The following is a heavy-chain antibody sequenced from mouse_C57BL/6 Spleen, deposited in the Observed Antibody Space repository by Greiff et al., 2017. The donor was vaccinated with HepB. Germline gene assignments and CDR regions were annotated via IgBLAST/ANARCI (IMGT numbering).Heavy chain of an antibody. CDR3: ARWGYYGSSDVYYAMDY. V-gene: IGHV5-17*01. Sequence: EVQRVESGGGLVKPGGSLKLSCAASGFTFSDYGMHWVRQAPEKGLEWVAYISSGSSTIYYADTVKGRFTISRDNAKKTLCLQMTSLRSEDTAMYYCARWGYYGSSDVYYAMDYWGQGTSVTVSS. D-gene: IGHD1-1*01. CDR2: ISSGSSTI. J-gene: IGHJ4*01. CDR1: GFTFSDYG.